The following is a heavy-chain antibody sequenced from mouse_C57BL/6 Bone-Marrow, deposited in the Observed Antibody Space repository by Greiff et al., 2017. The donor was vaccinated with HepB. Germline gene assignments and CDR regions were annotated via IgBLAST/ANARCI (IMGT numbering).Heavy chain of an antibody. J-gene: IGHJ4*01. Sequence: QVRLQQPGAELVKPGASVKLSCKASGYTFTSYWMHWVKQRPGQGLEWIGMIHPNSGSTNYNEKFKSKATLTVDKSTSTAYMQLRSLTSEDSAVYYCAPRVYYDYDGYYAMDYWGQGTSVTVSS. D-gene: IGHD2-4*01. CDR2: IHPNSGST. CDR1: GYTFTSYW. CDR3: APRVYYDYDGYYAMDY. V-gene: IGHV1-64*01.